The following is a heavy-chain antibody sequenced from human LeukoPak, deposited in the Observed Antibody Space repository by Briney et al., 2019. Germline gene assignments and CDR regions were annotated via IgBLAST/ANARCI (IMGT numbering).Heavy chain of an antibody. J-gene: IGHJ6*03. Sequence: GGSLRLSCAASGFTLTSYGMHWVRQAPGKGLEWVAFIQYDGSNKNYADSVKGRFTISRDYSKNTLYLQMNSLRAEDTAVYYCAKTGGDSVPYYYYMDVWGKGTTVTVSS. CDR1: GFTLTSYG. V-gene: IGHV3-30*02. CDR3: AKTGGDSVPYYYYMDV. D-gene: IGHD3-10*01. CDR2: IQYDGSNK.